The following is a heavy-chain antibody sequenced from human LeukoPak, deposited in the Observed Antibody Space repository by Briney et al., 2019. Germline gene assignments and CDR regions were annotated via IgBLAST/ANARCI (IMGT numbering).Heavy chain of an antibody. J-gene: IGHJ4*02. V-gene: IGHV3-9*01. D-gene: IGHD6-13*01. CDR3: AKGINSSSWYGVDY. Sequence: GRSLRLSCAASGFTFDDYAMHWVRQAPGKGLEWVSGISWNSGSIGYADSVKGRSTISRDNAKNSLYLQMNSLRAEDTALYYCAKGINSSSWYGVDYWGQGTLVTVSS. CDR1: GFTFDDYA. CDR2: ISWNSGSI.